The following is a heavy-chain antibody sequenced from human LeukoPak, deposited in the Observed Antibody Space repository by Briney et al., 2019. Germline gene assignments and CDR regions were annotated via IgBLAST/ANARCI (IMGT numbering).Heavy chain of an antibody. D-gene: IGHD5-24*01. CDR3: ARALVEMAANYFDS. CDR1: GLTFSSYE. CDR2: ISSSGTTI. Sequence: GGSLRLSCAASGLTFSSYEMNWVRQAPGKGLEWVSYISSSGTTIYYADSVKGRFTISRDNAKNSLYLQMNSLRAEDTAVYYCARALVEMAANYFDSCGQGTLVTASS. J-gene: IGHJ4*02. V-gene: IGHV3-48*03.